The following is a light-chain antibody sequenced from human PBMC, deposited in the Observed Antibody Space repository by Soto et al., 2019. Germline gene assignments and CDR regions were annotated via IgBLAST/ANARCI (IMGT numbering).Light chain of an antibody. CDR3: QQYDNLLLA. Sequence: DIQMTQSPSSLSASVGDRVTITCQASQDIRNYLNWYQQKPGKAPKLLIYDASNLETGVPSRFSGSGYGTDFTFTISRLQPEDIATYYCQQYDNLLLAFGGGTQVEMK. J-gene: IGKJ4*01. CDR1: QDIRNY. CDR2: DAS. V-gene: IGKV1-33*01.